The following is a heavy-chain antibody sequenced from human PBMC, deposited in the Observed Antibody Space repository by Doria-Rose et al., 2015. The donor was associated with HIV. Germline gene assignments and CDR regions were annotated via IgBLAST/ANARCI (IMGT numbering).Heavy chain of an antibody. J-gene: IGHJ4*02. CDR2: LNVGNGDT. CDR3: ARIHSLSSSSLGH. V-gene: IGHV1-3*01. D-gene: IGHD6-13*01. Sequence: QSGAEVTKPGASVTVSCKTSGYTFSAYAIHWVRQAPGQRLEWMGWLNVGNGDTRYSRKFQDRVTITSDTSANTGYMALSSLRSEDTAVYYCARIHSLSSSSLGHWGQGTLVTVSS. CDR1: GYTFSAYA.